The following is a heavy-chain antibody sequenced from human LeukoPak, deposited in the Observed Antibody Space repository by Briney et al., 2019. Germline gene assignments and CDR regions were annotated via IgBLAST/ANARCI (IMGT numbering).Heavy chain of an antibody. CDR1: GFTFSNYP. D-gene: IGHD2-8*02. CDR2: ISYDGSNK. CDR3: ARVASGGYFDY. J-gene: IGHJ4*02. Sequence: PGGSLRLSCAASGFTFSNYPMHWVCQAPGKGLEWVAVISYDGSNKYYADSVKGRFTISRDNSKNTLYLQMNSLRAEDTAVFYCARVASGGYFDYWGEGTLVTVSS. V-gene: IGHV3-30-3*01.